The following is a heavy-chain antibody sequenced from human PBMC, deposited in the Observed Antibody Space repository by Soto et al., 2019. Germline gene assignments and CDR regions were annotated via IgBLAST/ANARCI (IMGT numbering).Heavy chain of an antibody. Sequence: KESGPTLVKPTQTLTLTCTFSGFSLSTSGVGVGWIRQPPGKALEWLALIYWDDDKRYSPSLKSRHTITKDTSKNQVVLTMTNMDPVDTATYYCAHSSRQLLFSWSFDYWGQGTLVTVSS. CDR3: AHSSRQLLFSWSFDY. D-gene: IGHD2-2*01. V-gene: IGHV2-5*02. CDR2: IYWDDDK. CDR1: GFSLSTSGVG. J-gene: IGHJ4*02.